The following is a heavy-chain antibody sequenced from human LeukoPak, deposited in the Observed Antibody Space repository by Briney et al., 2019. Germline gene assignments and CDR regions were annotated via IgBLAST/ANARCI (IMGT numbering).Heavy chain of an antibody. CDR3: ARDKYRVTPFDY. V-gene: IGHV3-21*01. Sequence: PGGSLRLSCASSGFTFSSYSMNWVRQAPGKGLEWVSSISSSSSYIYYADSVKGRFTISRDNAKNSLYLQMNSLRAEDTAVYYCARDKYRVTPFDYWGQGTLVTVSS. J-gene: IGHJ4*02. CDR2: ISSSSSYI. CDR1: GFTFSSYS. D-gene: IGHD4-23*01.